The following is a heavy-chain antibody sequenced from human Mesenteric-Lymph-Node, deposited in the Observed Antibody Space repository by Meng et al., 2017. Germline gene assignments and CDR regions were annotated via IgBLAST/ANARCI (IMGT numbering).Heavy chain of an antibody. J-gene: IGHJ4*02. CDR3: EKGAEWEVTDY. V-gene: IGHV1-8*01. CDR2: MNPNSSHT. CDR1: GYTFTSYD. Sequence: VQLVQSGDEVKKPGDSVMVSCKASGYTFTSYDINWVRQATGQGLEWMGSMNPNSSHTGYAQKFQGRVTMTRNTYISTAYMEMSSLRSEDTAVYDCEKGAEWEVTDYWGQGTLVTVSS. D-gene: IGHD1-26*01.